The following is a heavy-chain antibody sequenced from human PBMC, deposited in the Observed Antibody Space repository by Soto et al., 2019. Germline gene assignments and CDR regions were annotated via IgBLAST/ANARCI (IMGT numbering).Heavy chain of an antibody. CDR1: GFTFSSYW. Sequence: PGGSLRLSCAASGFTFSSYWMSWVRQAPGKGLEWVANIKQDGSEKYYVDSVKGRFTISRDNAKNSLYLQMNSLRAEDTAVYYCARDWLLAGTEYYYYYGMDVWGQGTTVTVSS. V-gene: IGHV3-7*01. D-gene: IGHD6-19*01. CDR2: IKQDGSEK. CDR3: ARDWLLAGTEYYYYYGMDV. J-gene: IGHJ6*02.